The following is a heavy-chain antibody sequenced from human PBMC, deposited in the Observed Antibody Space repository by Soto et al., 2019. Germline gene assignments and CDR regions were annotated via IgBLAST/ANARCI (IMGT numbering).Heavy chain of an antibody. J-gene: IGHJ5*02. CDR3: ASSYNWNDAGWFDP. D-gene: IGHD1-1*01. Sequence: QVQLVQSGAEVKKPGASVKVSCKASGYTFTSYGISWVRQAPGQGLEWMGWISAYNGNTNYAQKRQGRVTMTTNTSTNTAYMEMRSLRSDDTAVYYCASSYNWNDAGWFDPWGQGTLVTVSS. V-gene: IGHV1-18*01. CDR2: ISAYNGNT. CDR1: GYTFTSYG.